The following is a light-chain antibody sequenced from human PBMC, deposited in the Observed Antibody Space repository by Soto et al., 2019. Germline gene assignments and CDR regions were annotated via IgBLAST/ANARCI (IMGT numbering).Light chain of an antibody. CDR3: QQRSNWPPVIT. J-gene: IGKJ5*01. CDR1: QSVSNY. V-gene: IGKV3-11*01. Sequence: EIVLTQSPATLSLSPGERATLSCRASQSVSNYLAWFQQKPGQAPRLLIYDASNRATGIPARFSCSGSGTDFTLTISSLEPEDFAVYYCQQRSNWPPVITFGQGTRLDIK. CDR2: DAS.